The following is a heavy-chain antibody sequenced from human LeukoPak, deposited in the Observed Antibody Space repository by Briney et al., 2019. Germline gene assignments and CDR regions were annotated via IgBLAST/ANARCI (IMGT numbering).Heavy chain of an antibody. CDR1: GFTFSSYA. CDR3: AKEGGSSWYSYYYYMDV. Sequence: PGGSLRLSCAASGFTFSSYAMSWVRQAPGKGLEWVSAISGGGGSTYYADSVKGRFTISRDNSKNTLCLQMNSLRAEDTAVYYCAKEGGSSWYSYYYYMDVWGKGTTVTVSS. J-gene: IGHJ6*03. V-gene: IGHV3-23*01. CDR2: ISGGGGST. D-gene: IGHD6-13*01.